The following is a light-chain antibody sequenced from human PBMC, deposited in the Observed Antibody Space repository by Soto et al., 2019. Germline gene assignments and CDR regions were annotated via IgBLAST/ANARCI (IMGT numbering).Light chain of an antibody. J-gene: IGLJ1*01. CDR2: EVV. CDR1: KNDIGVYDF. Sequence: QSALTQPPSASGSPGQSVTISCTGIKNDIGVYDFVSWYQHHPGKAPRLIIYEVVQRPSGVPDRFSGSKSGNTASLTVSGLQAADEADYFCKSYAGSNTYVFGSGTKLTVL. V-gene: IGLV2-8*01. CDR3: KSYAGSNTYV.